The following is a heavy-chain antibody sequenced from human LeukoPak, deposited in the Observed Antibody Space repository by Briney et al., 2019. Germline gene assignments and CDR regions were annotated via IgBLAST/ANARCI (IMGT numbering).Heavy chain of an antibody. J-gene: IGHJ3*02. CDR3: ARGAFYYDSSGSPDI. Sequence: GASVKVSCKASGYTFTGYYIHWVRQAPGQGLEWTGWINPNSGGTNYAQKFQGRVTMTRDTSISTAYMELSRLRSDDTAVYYCARGAFYYDSSGSPDIWGQGTMVTVSS. D-gene: IGHD3-22*01. V-gene: IGHV1-2*02. CDR2: INPNSGGT. CDR1: GYTFTGYY.